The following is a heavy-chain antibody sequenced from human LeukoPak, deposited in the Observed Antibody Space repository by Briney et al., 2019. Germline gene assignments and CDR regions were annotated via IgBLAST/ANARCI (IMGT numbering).Heavy chain of an antibody. CDR2: FYRDGGI. Sequence: GGSLRLSCAASGFIVSNNYMNWVRPAPGKGLEWISVFYRDGGIYYADSVKGRFTISRDNSMNTVYLQMNSLRVEDTAVYYCARDSARNYDAFDIWGQGTMVTVSS. D-gene: IGHD1-1*01. CDR1: GFIVSNNY. V-gene: IGHV3-53*01. CDR3: ARDSARNYDAFDI. J-gene: IGHJ3*02.